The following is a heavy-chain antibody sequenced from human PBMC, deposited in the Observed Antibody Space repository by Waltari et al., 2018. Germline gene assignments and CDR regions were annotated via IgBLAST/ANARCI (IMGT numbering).Heavy chain of an antibody. J-gene: IGHJ6*03. CDR1: GFTVSSNY. D-gene: IGHD1-1*01. Sequence: EVQLVETGAGLIQPGGSLRLSCAASGFTVSSNYLNWVRQAPGKGLEWVSVIYSGGSTYYADSVKGRFTISRDNSKNTLYLQMNSLRAEDTALYYCARDGGGTGMDVWGKGTTVTVSS. CDR3: ARDGGGTGMDV. V-gene: IGHV3-53*02. CDR2: IYSGGST.